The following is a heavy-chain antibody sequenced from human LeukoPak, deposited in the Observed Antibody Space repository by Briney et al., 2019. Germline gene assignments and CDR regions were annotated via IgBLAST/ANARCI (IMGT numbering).Heavy chain of an antibody. CDR2: ISWNSGSI. CDR3: ARARGITAAGLPGESLQH. Sequence: GGSLRLSCAASGFTFDDYAMHWVRQAPGKGLEWVSGISWNSGSIGYADSVKGRFTISRDNSKNTLYLQMNSLRTEDTAVYYCARARGITAAGLPGESLQHWGQGTLVTVSS. D-gene: IGHD3-10*01. CDR1: GFTFDDYA. J-gene: IGHJ1*01. V-gene: IGHV3-9*01.